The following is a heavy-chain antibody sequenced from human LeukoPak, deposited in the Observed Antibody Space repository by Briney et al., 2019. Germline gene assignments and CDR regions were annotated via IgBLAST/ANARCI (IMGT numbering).Heavy chain of an antibody. J-gene: IGHJ4*02. CDR3: AKDEDYYGSGSYVSFDY. CDR1: GFTFSSYG. V-gene: IGHV3-30*02. Sequence: GGSLRLSCAASGFTFSSYGMHWVRQAPGKGLEWVAFIRYDGSNKYYADSVKGRFTISRDNSKNTLYLQMNGLRAEDTAVYYCAKDEDYYGSGSYVSFDYWGQGTLVTVSS. D-gene: IGHD3-10*01. CDR2: IRYDGSNK.